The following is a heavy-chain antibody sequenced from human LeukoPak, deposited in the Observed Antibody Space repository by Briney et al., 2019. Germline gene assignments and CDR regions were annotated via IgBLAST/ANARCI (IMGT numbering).Heavy chain of an antibody. V-gene: IGHV1-69*05. CDR2: IIPIFGTA. CDR3: ARDNEDYYDFWSGCYRLNWFDP. J-gene: IGHJ5*02. D-gene: IGHD3-3*01. CDR1: GGTFSSYA. Sequence: GASVKVSCKASGGTFSSYAISWVRQAPGQGLEWMGGIIPIFGTANYAQKFQGRVTITTDESTSTAYMELSSLRSEDTAVYYCARDNEDYYDFWSGCYRLNWFDPWGQGTLVTVSS.